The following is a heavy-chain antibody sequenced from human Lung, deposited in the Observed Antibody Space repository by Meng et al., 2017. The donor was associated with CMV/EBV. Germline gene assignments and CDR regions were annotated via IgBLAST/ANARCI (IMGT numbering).Heavy chain of an antibody. CDR2: ISGSGQDT. D-gene: IGHD2-2*01. CDR3: ARDLQTFCGSPGCYDGFPH. CDR1: GFTFMPYN. V-gene: IGHV3-21*01. J-gene: IGHJ4*02. Sequence: GESLKISCAASGFTFMPYNMNWVRQAPGKGLEWVSSISGSGQDTYYADSLRGRFTVSRDNRRKALYLQMDALRVEDTAVYYCARDLQTFCGSPGCYDGFPHWGQGTXVTVSS.